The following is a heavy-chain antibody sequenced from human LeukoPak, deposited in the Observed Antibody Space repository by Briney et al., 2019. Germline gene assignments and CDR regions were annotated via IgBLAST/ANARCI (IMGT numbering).Heavy chain of an antibody. CDR3: ARGHDYVWGSYRPTHDAFDI. Sequence: PGGSLRLSCAASGFTFSSYAMSWVRQAPGKGLEWVSAISGSGGSTYYADSVKGRFTISRDNSKNTLYLQMNSLRAEDTAVYYCARGHDYVWGSYRPTHDAFDIWGQGTMVTVSS. V-gene: IGHV3-23*01. CDR2: ISGSGGST. D-gene: IGHD3-16*02. CDR1: GFTFSSYA. J-gene: IGHJ3*02.